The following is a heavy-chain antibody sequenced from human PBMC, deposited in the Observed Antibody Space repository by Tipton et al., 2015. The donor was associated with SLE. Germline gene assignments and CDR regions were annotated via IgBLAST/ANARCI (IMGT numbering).Heavy chain of an antibody. V-gene: IGHV4-39*07. Sequence: TLSLTCTVSGGSISSSSYYWGWIRQPPGKGLEWIGSIYYSGSTYYNPSLKSRVTISVDTSKNQFSLKLSSVTAADTAVYYCASYVLRFLEWLSPFDYWGQGTLVTVSS. J-gene: IGHJ4*02. D-gene: IGHD3-3*01. CDR2: IYYSGST. CDR3: ASYVLRFLEWLSPFDY. CDR1: GGSISSSSYY.